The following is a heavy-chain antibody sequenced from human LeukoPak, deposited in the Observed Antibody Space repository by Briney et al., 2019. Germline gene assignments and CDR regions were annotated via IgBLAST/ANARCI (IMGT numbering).Heavy chain of an antibody. D-gene: IGHD3-3*01. Sequence: ASVKVSCTASGYTFTGYYMHWVRQAPGQGLEWMGWINPNSGGTNYAQKFQGRVTMTRDTSISTAYMELSRLRSDDTAVYYCARVERFYDFWSGYYGDDAFDIWGQGTMVTVSS. CDR2: INPNSGGT. CDR1: GYTFTGYY. CDR3: ARVERFYDFWSGYYGDDAFDI. V-gene: IGHV1-2*02. J-gene: IGHJ3*02.